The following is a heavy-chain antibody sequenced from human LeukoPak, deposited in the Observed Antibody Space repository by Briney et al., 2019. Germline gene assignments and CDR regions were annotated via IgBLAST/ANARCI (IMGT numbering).Heavy chain of an antibody. J-gene: IGHJ4*02. CDR3: ARSFYSSSSQETDY. V-gene: IGHV4-39*01. D-gene: IGHD6-6*01. Sequence: PSETLSLTCTVSGGSISSSSYYWGWIRQPPGKGLEWIGSIYYSGSTYYNPSLKSRVTISVDTSENQFSLKLSSVTAADTAVYYCARSFYSSSSQETDYWGQGTLVTVSS. CDR1: GGSISSSSYY. CDR2: IYYSGST.